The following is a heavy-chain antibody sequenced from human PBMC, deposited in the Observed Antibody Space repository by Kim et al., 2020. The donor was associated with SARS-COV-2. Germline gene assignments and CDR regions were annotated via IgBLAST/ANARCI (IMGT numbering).Heavy chain of an antibody. J-gene: IGHJ3*02. V-gene: IGHV4-59*01. CDR2: IYYSGST. CDR3: ARAPGRDYYDSSGYYPGGAFDI. D-gene: IGHD3-22*01. Sequence: SETLSLTCTVSGGSISSYYWSWIRQPPGKGLEWIGYIYYSGSTNYNPSLKSRVTISVDTSKNQFSLKLSSVTAADTAVYYCARAPGRDYYDSSGYYPGGAFDIWGQGTMVTVSS. CDR1: GGSISSYY.